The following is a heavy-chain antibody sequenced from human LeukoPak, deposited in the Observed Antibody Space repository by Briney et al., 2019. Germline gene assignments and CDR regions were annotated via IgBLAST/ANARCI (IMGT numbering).Heavy chain of an antibody. J-gene: IGHJ4*02. CDR3: ARDADRGGDLDY. D-gene: IGHD3-10*01. Sequence: GGSLRLSCAASGFTFSNYWMSWVRQTPGKGLERVAHIKKDGSDKYYVYSVRRRFTISRDNAKESLYLQMNSLRVEDTAVHYCARDADRGGDLDYWGQGTLVTVSS. CDR1: GFTFSNYW. CDR2: IKKDGSDK. V-gene: IGHV3-7*01.